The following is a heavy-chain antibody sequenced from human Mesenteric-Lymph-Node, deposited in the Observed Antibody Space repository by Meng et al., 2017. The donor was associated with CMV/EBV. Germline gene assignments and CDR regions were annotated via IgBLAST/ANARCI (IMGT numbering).Heavy chain of an antibody. CDR2: ISGSSDTT. J-gene: IGHJ6*02. CDR3: AKGLGGASSAATRSMDV. Sequence: GESLKISCAASGFTFSNYAMTWVRQAPGKGLEWVSTISGSSDTTYYADSVQGRFTISRDNSKNTLYLQMNSLRAEDTALYYCAKGLGGASSAATRSMDVWGQGTTVTVSS. D-gene: IGHD5-12*01. V-gene: IGHV3-23*01. CDR1: GFTFSNYA.